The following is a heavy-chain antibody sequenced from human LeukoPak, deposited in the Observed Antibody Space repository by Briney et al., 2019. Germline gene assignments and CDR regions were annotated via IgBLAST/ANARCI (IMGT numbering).Heavy chain of an antibody. Sequence: RASVKVSCKASGYTFTGYYMHWVRQAPGQGLEWMGWINPNSGGTNYAQKFQGRVTMTRDTSISTAYMELSRLRSDDTAVYYCARGSPAAILDYYMDVWGKGTTVTVSS. CDR2: INPNSGGT. CDR3: ARGSPAAILDYYMDV. V-gene: IGHV1-2*02. J-gene: IGHJ6*03. D-gene: IGHD2-2*01. CDR1: GYTFTGYY.